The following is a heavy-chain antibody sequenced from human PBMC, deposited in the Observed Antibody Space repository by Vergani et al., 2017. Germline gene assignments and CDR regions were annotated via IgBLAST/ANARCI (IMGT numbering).Heavy chain of an antibody. CDR2: IRSKANSYAT. J-gene: IGHJ4*02. V-gene: IGHV3-73*01. D-gene: IGHD2-15*01. CDR3: TRRPGYCSGGSCYPEG. Sequence: EVQLVESGGGWVQPGGSLKLSCAASGFTFSGSAMHWVRQAPGKGLEWVGRIRSKANSYATAYAASVKGRFTISRDDSKNTTYLPMNSLKTENTAVYYCTRRPGYCSGGSCYPEGWGQGTLVTVSS. CDR1: GFTFSGSA.